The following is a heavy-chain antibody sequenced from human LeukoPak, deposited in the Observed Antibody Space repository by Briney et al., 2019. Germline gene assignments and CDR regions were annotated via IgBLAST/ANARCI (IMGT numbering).Heavy chain of an antibody. J-gene: IGHJ4*02. Sequence: PGGSLRLSCAASGFTFSSYAMTWVRQAPGKGLEWVSAIGGSGGSTYYADSVKDRFTISRDNSKSTLYLQMSSLRAEDTAVFYCAKGGYNYNLNAWFDYWGQGTLVTVSS. D-gene: IGHD5-18*01. CDR3: AKGGYNYNLNAWFDY. V-gene: IGHV3-23*01. CDR1: GFTFSSYA. CDR2: IGGSGGST.